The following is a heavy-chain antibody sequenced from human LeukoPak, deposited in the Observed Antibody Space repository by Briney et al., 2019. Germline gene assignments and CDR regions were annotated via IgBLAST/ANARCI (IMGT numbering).Heavy chain of an antibody. Sequence: ASVKVSCKASGYTFTSYYMHWVRQAPGQGLEWMGIINPSGGSTSYAQKFQGRVTITRNTSISTAYMELSSLRSEDTAVYYCASRSYSSGWYGPVDVWGKGTTVTVSS. CDR1: GYTFTSYY. V-gene: IGHV1-46*01. J-gene: IGHJ6*04. D-gene: IGHD6-19*01. CDR3: ASRSYSSGWYGPVDV. CDR2: INPSGGST.